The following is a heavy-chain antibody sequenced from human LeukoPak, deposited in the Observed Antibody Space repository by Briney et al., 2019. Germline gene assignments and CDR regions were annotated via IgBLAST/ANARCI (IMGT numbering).Heavy chain of an antibody. V-gene: IGHV3-30*02. J-gene: IGHJ6*03. CDR2: IRYDGSNK. Sequence: GGSLRLSCAASGFTFSSYGMHWVRQAPGKGLEWVAFIRYDGSNKYYADSVKGRFTISRDNSKNTLYLQMNSLRAEDTAVYYCYVIGFLEWGMDVWGKGTTVTVSS. CDR1: GFTFSSYG. D-gene: IGHD3-3*01. CDR3: YVIGFLEWGMDV.